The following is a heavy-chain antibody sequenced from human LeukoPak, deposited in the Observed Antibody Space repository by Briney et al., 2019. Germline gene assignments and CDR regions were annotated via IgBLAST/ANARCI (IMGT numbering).Heavy chain of an antibody. V-gene: IGHV7-4-1*02. CDR3: ARDFAQSSADDITMVRGPELNYYYYMDV. Sequence: GASVKVSCKASGYTFTSYAMNWVRQAPGQGLEWMGWINTNTGNPTYAQGFTGRFVFSLDTSVSTAYLQISSLKAEDTAVYYCARDFAQSSADDITMVRGPELNYYYYMDVWGKGTTVTVSS. D-gene: IGHD3-10*01. CDR1: GYTFTSYA. J-gene: IGHJ6*03. CDR2: INTNTGNP.